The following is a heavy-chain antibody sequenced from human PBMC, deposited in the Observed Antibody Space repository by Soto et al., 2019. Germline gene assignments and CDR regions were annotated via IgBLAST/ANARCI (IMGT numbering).Heavy chain of an antibody. J-gene: IGHJ4*02. V-gene: IGHV3-23*01. D-gene: IGHD2-15*01. CDR1: GFTFSSYA. CDR2: ISGSAAST. CDR3: AKWTGRYCSGGRCYLDDPFDY. Sequence: EVHLLESGGDLVQPGGSLRLSCAASGFTFSSYAMSWVRQAPGKGLDWVSGISGSAASTFYADSVKGWFTISRDNSKNTLYLQMNSLRAEDTAVYYCAKWTGRYCSGGRCYLDDPFDYWGQGTLVTVSS.